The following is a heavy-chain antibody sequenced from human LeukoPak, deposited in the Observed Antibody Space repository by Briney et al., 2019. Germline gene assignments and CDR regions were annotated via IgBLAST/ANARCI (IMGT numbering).Heavy chain of an antibody. CDR3: ARIGQLDPYYYYYGMDV. CDR1: GGTFSSYA. Sequence: GASVKVSCKASGGTFSSYAISWVRQAPGQGLEWVGRIIPILGIANYAQKFQGRVTITADKSTSTAYMELSSLRSEDTAVYYCARIGQLDPYYYYYGMDVWGQGTTVTVSS. D-gene: IGHD1-1*01. CDR2: IIPILGIA. J-gene: IGHJ6*02. V-gene: IGHV1-69*04.